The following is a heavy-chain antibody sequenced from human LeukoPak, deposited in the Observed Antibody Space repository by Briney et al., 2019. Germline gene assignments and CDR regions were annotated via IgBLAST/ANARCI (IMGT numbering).Heavy chain of an antibody. CDR2: IYHSGST. Sequence: SQTLSLTCAVSGGSISSGGYSWSWIRQPPGKGLEWIGYIYHSGSTYYNPSLKSRVTISVDRSKNQFSLKLRSVTAADTAVYYCARAPSYYGSGSYYAFDIWGQGTMVTVSS. J-gene: IGHJ3*02. CDR3: ARAPSYYGSGSYYAFDI. D-gene: IGHD3-10*01. V-gene: IGHV4-30-2*01. CDR1: GGSISSGGYS.